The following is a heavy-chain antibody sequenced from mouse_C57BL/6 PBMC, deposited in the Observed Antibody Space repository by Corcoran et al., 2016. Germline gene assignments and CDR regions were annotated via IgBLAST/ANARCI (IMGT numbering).Heavy chain of an antibody. CDR3: ARERTDYAMDY. Sequence: QVQLKQSGAELVRPGASVKLSCKASGYTFTDYYINWVKQRPGQGLEWIARIYPGSGHTYYNEKFKGTATLTAENSSSTAYMQLSSLTSEDSAVYFWARERTDYAMDYGGQGTSVTVSS. CDR2: IYPGSGHT. CDR1: GYTFTDYY. V-gene: IGHV1-76*01. J-gene: IGHJ4*01. D-gene: IGHD4-1*01.